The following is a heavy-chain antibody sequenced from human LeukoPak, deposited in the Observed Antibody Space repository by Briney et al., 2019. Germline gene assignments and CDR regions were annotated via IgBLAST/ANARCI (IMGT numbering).Heavy chain of an antibody. CDR2: MNPNSGNT. CDR3: ARGPVFMLPFD. V-gene: IGHV1-8*02. CDR1: GDTFSSYG. D-gene: IGHD2-8*01. J-gene: IGHJ4*02. Sequence: ASVKVSCKASGDTFSSYGISWVRQATGQGLEWMGWMNPNSGNTGYAQKFQGRVTMTRNTSISTAYMELSSLRSEDTAVYYCARGPVFMLPFDWGQGTLVTVSS.